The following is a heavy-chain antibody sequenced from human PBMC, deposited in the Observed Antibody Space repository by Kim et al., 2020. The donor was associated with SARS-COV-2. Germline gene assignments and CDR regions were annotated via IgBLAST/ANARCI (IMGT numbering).Heavy chain of an antibody. CDR2: ISYDGSNK. CDR1: GFTFSSYG. Sequence: GGSLRLSCTASGFTFSSYGMHWVRQAPGKGLEWVAVISYDGSNKYYADSVKGRFTISRDNSKNTLYLQMNSLRAEDTAVYYCAKDLYYLFGASRNWGQGTLVTVSS. V-gene: IGHV3-30*18. D-gene: IGHD3-10*01. J-gene: IGHJ4*02. CDR3: AKDLYYLFGASRN.